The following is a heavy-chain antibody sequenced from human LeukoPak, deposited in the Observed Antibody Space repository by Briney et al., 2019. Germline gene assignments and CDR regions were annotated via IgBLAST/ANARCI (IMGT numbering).Heavy chain of an antibody. V-gene: IGHV4-38-2*01. CDR3: ATRRVYCSGGSCYNWFDP. CDR2: IYHSGST. D-gene: IGHD2-15*01. Sequence: SETLSLTCAVSGYSISSGYYWGWIRQPPGKGLEWIGSIYHSGSTYYNPSLKSRVTISVDTSKNQFSLKLSSVTAADTAVYYCATRRVYCSGGSCYNWFDPWGQGTLVTVSS. CDR1: GYSISSGYY. J-gene: IGHJ5*02.